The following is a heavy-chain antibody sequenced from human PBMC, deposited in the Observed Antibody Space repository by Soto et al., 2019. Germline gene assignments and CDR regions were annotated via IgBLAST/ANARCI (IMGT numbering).Heavy chain of an antibody. V-gene: IGHV3-11*06. J-gene: IGHJ6*02. CDR2: ITTSSHT. CDR1: GFNFDDFY. D-gene: IGHD5-18*01. CDR3: ARCGRYTYAHGAYYYYTMDV. Sequence: GGSLRLSCATSGFNFDDFYVTWIRQAPGKGLERISSITTSSHTNYADSVKGRFTVSRDNAKNSVYLQMNNLRAEDTAVYYCARCGRYTYAHGAYYYYTMDVWGQGTTVTVSS.